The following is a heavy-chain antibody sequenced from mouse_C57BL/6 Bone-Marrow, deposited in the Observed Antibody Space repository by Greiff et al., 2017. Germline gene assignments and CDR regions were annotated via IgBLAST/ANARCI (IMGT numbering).Heavy chain of an antibody. CDR1: GFTFSDYG. CDR3: AGYDYYAMDY. CDR2: ISSGSSTI. J-gene: IGHJ4*01. Sequence: EVHLVESGGGLVKPGGSLKLSCAASGFTFSDYGMHWVRQAPEKGLEWVAYISSGSSTIYYADTVTGRFTISRDHAKNTLFLQMTSLRSEDTAMYYCAGYDYYAMDYWGQGTSVTVSS. V-gene: IGHV5-17*01.